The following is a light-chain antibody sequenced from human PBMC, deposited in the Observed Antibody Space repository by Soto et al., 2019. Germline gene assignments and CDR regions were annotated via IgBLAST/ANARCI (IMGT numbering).Light chain of an antibody. Sequence: QSALTQPASVSGSPGQSIAISCTGTRSDVGAYNYVSWYQQHPGKAPKLMISEVTNRPSGVSDRFSGSKSGNTASLTISGLQAEDEADYYCCSYTTRTTYVFGTGTKVTVL. CDR2: EVT. J-gene: IGLJ1*01. CDR1: RSDVGAYNY. V-gene: IGLV2-14*01. CDR3: CSYTTRTTYV.